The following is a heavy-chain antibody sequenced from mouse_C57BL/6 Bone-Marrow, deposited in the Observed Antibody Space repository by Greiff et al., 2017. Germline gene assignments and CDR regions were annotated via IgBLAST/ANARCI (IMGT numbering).Heavy chain of an antibody. Sequence: VQRVESGAELARPGASVKLSCKASGYTFTSYGISWVKQRTGQGLEWIGEIYPRSGNTYYNEKFKGKATLTADKSSSTAYMELRSLTSEDSAVYFCARPAYPRAMDYWGQGTSVTVSS. CDR2: IYPRSGNT. D-gene: IGHD5-1*01. J-gene: IGHJ4*01. CDR3: ARPAYPRAMDY. CDR1: GYTFTSYG. V-gene: IGHV1-81*01.